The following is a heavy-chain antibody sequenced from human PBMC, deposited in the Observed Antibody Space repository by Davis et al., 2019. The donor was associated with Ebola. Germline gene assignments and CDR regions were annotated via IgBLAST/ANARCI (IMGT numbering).Heavy chain of an antibody. J-gene: IGHJ5*02. CDR1: GDSVSGSSGA. CDR2: TYYRSKWYK. D-gene: IGHD5-12*01. CDR3: TRGWLRGWFDP. V-gene: IGHV6-1*01. Sequence: PSETLSLTCAIPGDSVSGSSGAWNWIRQSPSRGLEWLGRTYYRSKWYKDYAVSVKSRITINADTSGNKFYLQLNSVTPDDTAVYYCTRGWLRGWFDPWGQGTQVIVSS.